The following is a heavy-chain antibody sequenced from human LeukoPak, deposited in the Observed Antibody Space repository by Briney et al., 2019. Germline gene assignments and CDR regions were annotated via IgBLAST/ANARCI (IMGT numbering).Heavy chain of an antibody. CDR1: GGSFSGYY. D-gene: IGHD3-3*01. V-gene: IGHV4-34*01. J-gene: IGHJ4*02. CDR2: INHSGST. Sequence: PSETLSLTCAVYGGSFSGYYWSWIRQPPGKGLEWIGEINHSGSTNYNPSLESRVTISVDTSKNQFSLKLSSVTAADTAVYYCARAALYDFWSGYYSGAFRSTPYYFDYWGQGTLVTVSS. CDR3: ARAALYDFWSGYYSGAFRSTPYYFDY.